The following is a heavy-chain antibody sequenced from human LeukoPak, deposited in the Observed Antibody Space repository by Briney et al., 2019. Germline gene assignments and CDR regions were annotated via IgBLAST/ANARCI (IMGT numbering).Heavy chain of an antibody. J-gene: IGHJ3*02. CDR1: GYSFTSYW. V-gene: IGHV5-51*01. Sequence: PGESLKISCKGSGYSFTSYWIGWVRQMPGKGLEWMGIIYPGDSDTRYSPSFQGQVTISADKSISTAYLQWSSLKASDTAMYYCASMGGYCSSTSCLIYDAFDIWGQGTMVTVSS. CDR2: IYPGDSDT. D-gene: IGHD2-2*01. CDR3: ASMGGYCSSTSCLIYDAFDI.